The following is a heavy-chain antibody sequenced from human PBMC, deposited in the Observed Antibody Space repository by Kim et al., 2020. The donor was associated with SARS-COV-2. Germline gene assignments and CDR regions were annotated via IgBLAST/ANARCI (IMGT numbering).Heavy chain of an antibody. D-gene: IGHD3-3*01. CDR3: AKDTEGITIFGVSFDY. V-gene: IGHV3-23*01. CDR1: GFTFSSYA. J-gene: IGHJ4*02. Sequence: GGSLRLSCAASGFTFSSYAMSWVRQAPGKGLEWVSAISGSGGSTYYADSVKGRFTISRDNSKNTLYLQMNSLRAEDTAVYYCAKDTEGITIFGVSFDYWGQGTLVTVSS. CDR2: ISGSGGST.